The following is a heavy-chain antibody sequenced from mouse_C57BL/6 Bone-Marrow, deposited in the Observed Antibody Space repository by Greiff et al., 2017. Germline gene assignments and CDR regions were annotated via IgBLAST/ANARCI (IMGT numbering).Heavy chain of an antibody. V-gene: IGHV2-9-1*01. CDR1: GFSLTSYA. Sequence: VMLVESGPGLVAPSQSLSITCTVSGFSLTSYAISWVRRPPGKGLEWLGVIWTGGGTNYNSALKSRLSISKDNSKSQVFLKMNSLQTDDTARYYCARNSRITTVEGFAYWGQGTLVTVSA. CDR3: ARNSRITTVEGFAY. J-gene: IGHJ3*01. D-gene: IGHD1-1*01. CDR2: IWTGGGT.